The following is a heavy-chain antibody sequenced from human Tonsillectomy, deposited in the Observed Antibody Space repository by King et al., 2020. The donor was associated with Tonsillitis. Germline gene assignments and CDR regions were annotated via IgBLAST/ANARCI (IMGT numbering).Heavy chain of an antibody. D-gene: IGHD6-19*01. V-gene: IGHV4-38-2*02. J-gene: IGHJ4*02. CDR2: VCHDGIT. Sequence: QLQDSGPELVKPSETLSLICTLSGYSVSSTSCWDWLRQPPGKGLEGIGTVCHDGITYSNPSLKSRLTIFLLPSKKQLSLTVRSVTAADAAMYYCARDGTGWSREDWGQGTLVTVSS. CDR3: ARDGTGWSRED. CDR1: GYSVSSTSC.